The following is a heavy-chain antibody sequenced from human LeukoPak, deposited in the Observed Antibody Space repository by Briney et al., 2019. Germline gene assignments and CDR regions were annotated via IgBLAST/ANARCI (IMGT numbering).Heavy chain of an antibody. Sequence: SETLSLTCTVSGGSISSYYWSWIRQPPGKGLEWIGYIYYSGSTNYNPSLTSRVTISVDTSKNQFSLKLSSVTAADTAVYYCARGAYGDPTSFDYWGQGTLVTVSS. CDR3: ARGAYGDPTSFDY. CDR2: IYYSGST. D-gene: IGHD4-17*01. J-gene: IGHJ4*02. V-gene: IGHV4-59*01. CDR1: GGSISSYY.